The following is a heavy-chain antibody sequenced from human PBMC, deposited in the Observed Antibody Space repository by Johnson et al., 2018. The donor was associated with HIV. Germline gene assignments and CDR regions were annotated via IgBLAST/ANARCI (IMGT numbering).Heavy chain of an antibody. V-gene: IGHV3-11*04. J-gene: IGHJ3*02. Sequence: QMLLVESGGGLVKPGGSLRLSCAASAFTFSDYYMTWMRQAPGKGLEWVSYISSSGSTIYYADSVKGRFTISRANAKNSLYLQMNSLRAEDTAVYYCAKELGIPSGWYRGAFDIWGQGTMVTVSS. D-gene: IGHD6-19*01. CDR1: AFTFSDYY. CDR3: AKELGIPSGWYRGAFDI. CDR2: ISSSGSTI.